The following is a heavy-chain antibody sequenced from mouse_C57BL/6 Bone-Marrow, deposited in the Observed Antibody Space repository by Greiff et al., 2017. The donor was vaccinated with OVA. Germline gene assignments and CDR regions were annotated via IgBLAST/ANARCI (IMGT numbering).Heavy chain of an antibody. CDR3: ARSGYFDY. V-gene: IGHV1-4*01. CDR2: FNPSSGYT. CDR1: GYTFTSYT. J-gene: IGHJ2*01. Sequence: VQLQQSGAELARPGASVMMSCKASGYTFTSYTMHWVKQRPGQGLEWIGYFNPSSGYTKYNQKFKDKATLTADKSSSTAYMQLSSLTSEDSAVYYCARSGYFDYWGRGTTLTVSA. D-gene: IGHD3-2*02.